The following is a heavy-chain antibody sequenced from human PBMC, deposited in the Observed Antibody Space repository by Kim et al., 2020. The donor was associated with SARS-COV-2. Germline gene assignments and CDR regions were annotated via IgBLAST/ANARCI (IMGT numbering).Heavy chain of an antibody. D-gene: IGHD3-3*01. J-gene: IGHJ4*02. CDR3: AKISYYDFWSGYVPHGYFDY. CDR1: GFTFSDYA. Sequence: GGSLRLSCSASGFTFSDYAMNWVRQAPGKGLEWVSGSSASGSGTHYSDSVRGRFTISRDISKNTLFLQMNSLRAEDPAVYYCAKISYYDFWSGYVPHGYFDYWGPGTLVTASS. CDR2: SSASGSGT. V-gene: IGHV3-23*01.